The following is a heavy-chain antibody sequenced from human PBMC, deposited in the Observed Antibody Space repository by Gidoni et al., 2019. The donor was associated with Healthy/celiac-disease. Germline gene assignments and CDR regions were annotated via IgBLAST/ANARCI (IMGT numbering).Heavy chain of an antibody. CDR3: AKAVTYYYDSSGLFDY. V-gene: IGHV3-9*01. CDR1: GFTFADYA. CDR2: ISWNSGIL. J-gene: IGHJ4*02. D-gene: IGHD3-22*01. Sequence: EVQMVESGGGLVQPGRSLRLPCAAAGFTFADYAMHWVRAAPGKGLEWVSGISWNSGILGYADSVKGRFTISRDNAKNSLYLQMNSLRAEDTALYYCAKAVTYYYDSSGLFDYWGQGTLVTVSS.